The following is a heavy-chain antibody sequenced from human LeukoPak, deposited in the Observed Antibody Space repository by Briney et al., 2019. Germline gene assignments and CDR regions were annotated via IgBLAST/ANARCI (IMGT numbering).Heavy chain of an antibody. CDR2: INPISGGT. Sequence: ASVKVSCKASGGTFSSYAISWVRQAPGQGLEWVGWINPISGGTDYAQKFQGRVTMTRDTSISTAYMELSRLRSDDTAVYYCAPGPGWFDPWGQGTLVTVSS. V-gene: IGHV1-2*02. CDR3: APGPGWFDP. CDR1: GGTFSSYA. J-gene: IGHJ5*02.